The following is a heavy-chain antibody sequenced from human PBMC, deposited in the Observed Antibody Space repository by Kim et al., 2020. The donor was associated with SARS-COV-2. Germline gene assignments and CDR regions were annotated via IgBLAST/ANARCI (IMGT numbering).Heavy chain of an antibody. Sequence: SETLSLTCTVSGGSISSYYWSWIRQPPGKGLEWIGYIYYSGSTNYNPSLKSRVTISVDTSNNQFSLKLSSGTAADTAVYYCAGQLYSGSYYFDYLGQGTL. J-gene: IGHJ4*02. CDR1: GGSISSYY. V-gene: IGHV4-59*08. CDR3: AGQLYSGSYYFDY. CDR2: IYYSGST. D-gene: IGHD1-26*01.